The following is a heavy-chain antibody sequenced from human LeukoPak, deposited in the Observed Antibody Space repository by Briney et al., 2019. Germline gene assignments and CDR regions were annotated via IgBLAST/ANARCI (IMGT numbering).Heavy chain of an antibody. Sequence: QVQLAQSGAEVKKPGASVKLSWKASGYTFTSYGISWVRQAPRQGLEWMGWISAYNGNTNYAQKLQGRVTMPTDTSTSTAYMELRSLRSDDAAVYYCARDKYGYFDYWGQGSLVTVSS. CDR1: GYTFTSYG. CDR3: ARDKYGYFDY. CDR2: ISAYNGNT. V-gene: IGHV1-18*01. J-gene: IGHJ4*02. D-gene: IGHD4-17*01.